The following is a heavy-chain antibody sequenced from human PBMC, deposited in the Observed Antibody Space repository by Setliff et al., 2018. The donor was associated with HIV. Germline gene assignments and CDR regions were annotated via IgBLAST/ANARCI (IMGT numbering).Heavy chain of an antibody. Sequence: SETLSLTCAVYGGSFSGYYWSWIRQPPGKGLEWIGEINPSGSTNYNPSLKSRVTISVDTSKNQFSLKLSSVTAADTAVYYCARRSGWSLDYWGQGTLVTVSS. CDR2: INPSGST. J-gene: IGHJ4*02. CDR1: GGSFSGYY. CDR3: ARRSGWSLDY. D-gene: IGHD6-19*01. V-gene: IGHV4-34*01.